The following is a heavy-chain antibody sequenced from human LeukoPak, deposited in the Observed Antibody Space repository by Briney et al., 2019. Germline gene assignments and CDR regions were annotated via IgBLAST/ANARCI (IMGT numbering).Heavy chain of an antibody. CDR2: ISWDGGST. CDR1: GFTFDDYA. J-gene: IGHJ6*02. CDR3: ARVSPAADLYYYYYYGMDV. Sequence: PGGSLRLSCAASGFTFDDYAMHWVRQAPGKGLEWVSLISWDGGSTYYADSVKGRFTISRDNAKNSLYLQMNSLRAEDTAVYYRARVSPAADLYYYYYYGMDVWGQGTTVTVSS. V-gene: IGHV3-43D*03.